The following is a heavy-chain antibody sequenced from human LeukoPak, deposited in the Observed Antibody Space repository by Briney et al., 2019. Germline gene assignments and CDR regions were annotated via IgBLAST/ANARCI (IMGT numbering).Heavy chain of an antibody. D-gene: IGHD2-15*01. V-gene: IGHV1-2*06. Sequence: ASVKVSCKASGYTFTDHYMHWVRQAPGQGLEWMGRINPNSGGTNYAQKFQGRVTMTRDTSISTAYMELSRLRSEDTAVYYCARSDCSGGSCYPFDYWGQGTLVTVSS. J-gene: IGHJ4*02. CDR2: INPNSGGT. CDR1: GYTFTDHY. CDR3: ARSDCSGGSCYPFDY.